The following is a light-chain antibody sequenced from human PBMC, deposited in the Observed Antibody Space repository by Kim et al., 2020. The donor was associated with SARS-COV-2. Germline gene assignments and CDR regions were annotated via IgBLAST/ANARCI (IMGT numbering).Light chain of an antibody. CDR3: AAWDDSLNGWV. CDR2: SNS. CDR1: SSNIGSNT. J-gene: IGLJ3*02. Sequence: ELTQPPSASGTPGQRVTISCSGSSSNIGSNTVNWYQQLPGTAPKLLISSNSQRQSGVPDRFSGSKSGTSASLAISGLQSEDEADYYCAAWDDSLNGWVFGGGTQLTVL. V-gene: IGLV1-44*01.